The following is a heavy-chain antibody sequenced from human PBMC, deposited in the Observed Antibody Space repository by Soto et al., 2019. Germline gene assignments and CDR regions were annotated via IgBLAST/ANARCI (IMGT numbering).Heavy chain of an antibody. CDR1: GGTFSSYA. J-gene: IGHJ4*02. CDR2: IIPIFGTA. Sequence: PSVKVSCKASGGTFSSYAISWVRQAPGQGLEWMGGIIPIFGTANYAQKFQGRVTITADESTSTAYMELSSLRSEDTAVYYCARGWEREERTSDYWGQGTLVTVSS. D-gene: IGHD1-26*01. V-gene: IGHV1-69*13. CDR3: ARGWEREERTSDY.